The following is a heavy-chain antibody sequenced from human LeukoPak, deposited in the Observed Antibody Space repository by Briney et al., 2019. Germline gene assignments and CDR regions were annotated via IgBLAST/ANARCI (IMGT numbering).Heavy chain of an antibody. CDR1: GDSIGKNNW. CDR3: ARNHGNTCYSGCWFDT. D-gene: IGHD2-2*02. V-gene: IGHV4-4*02. CDR2: IYHSGNT. Sequence: PSGTLSLTCAVSGDSIGKNNWWTWIRQPPGKGLEWIGEIYHSGNTYYNASLKSRVTISVDKSKNQFSLKLTSMTAADTAVYYCARNHGNTCYSGCWFDTWGQGTLVTVSS. J-gene: IGHJ5*02.